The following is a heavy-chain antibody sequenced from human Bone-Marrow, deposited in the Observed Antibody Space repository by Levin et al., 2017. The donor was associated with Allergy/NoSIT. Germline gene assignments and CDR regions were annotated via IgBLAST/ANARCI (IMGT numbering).Heavy chain of an antibody. CDR2: LYWDDDK. V-gene: IGHV2-5*02. Sequence: SGPTLVKPTQTLTLTCAFSGFSLSTNGVGVGWIRQPPGKALEWLALLYWDDDKRYSPSLRTRLTITKDTSKNQVVLTMTNMDPVDTATYYCALRHCSRTSCWNAFDIWGPGTMVTVSS. D-gene: IGHD2-2*01. CDR3: ALRHCSRTSCWNAFDI. CDR1: GFSLSTNGVG. J-gene: IGHJ3*02.